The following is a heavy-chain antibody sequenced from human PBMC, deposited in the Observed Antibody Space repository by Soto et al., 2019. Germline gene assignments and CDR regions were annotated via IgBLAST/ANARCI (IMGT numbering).Heavy chain of an antibody. J-gene: IGHJ6*02. CDR1: GDSVSSNSAA. D-gene: IGHD2-2*01. CDR2: TYYRSKWYN. Sequence: PSQTLSLTCAISGDSVSSNSAAWNWIRQSPSRGLEWLGRTYYRSKWYNDYAVSVKSQITINPDTSKNQFSLQLNSVTPEDTAVYYCERRFLTAAGGLGMDVWGQGTTVTVSS. CDR3: ERRFLTAAGGLGMDV. V-gene: IGHV6-1*01.